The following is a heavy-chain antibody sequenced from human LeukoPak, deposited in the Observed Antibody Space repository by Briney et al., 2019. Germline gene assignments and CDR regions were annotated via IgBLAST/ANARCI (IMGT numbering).Heavy chain of an antibody. D-gene: IGHD5-12*01. V-gene: IGHV5-51*01. CDR3: ARLPGIVATIERYFDY. CDR2: IYPGDSDT. Sequence: GESLKISCKGSGYSFISYWIGWVRQMPGKGLEWMGIIYPGDSDTRYSPSFQGQVTISPDKSISTAYLQWSSLKVSDTAMYYCARLPGIVATIERYFDYWGQGTLVTVSS. J-gene: IGHJ4*02. CDR1: GYSFISYW.